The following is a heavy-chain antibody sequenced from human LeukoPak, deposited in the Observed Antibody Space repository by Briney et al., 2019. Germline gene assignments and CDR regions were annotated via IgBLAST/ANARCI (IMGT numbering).Heavy chain of an antibody. CDR1: GGSISSYY. J-gene: IGHJ4*02. CDR3: ARADFWSGYPYFDY. Sequence: PSETLSLTCTVSGGSISSYYWSWIRQPAGKGLEWIGRIYTSGSTNYNPSLKSRVTMSVDTSKNQFSLKLSSVTAADTAVYYCARADFWSGYPYFDYWGQGTLVTVSS. D-gene: IGHD3-3*01. V-gene: IGHV4-4*07. CDR2: IYTSGST.